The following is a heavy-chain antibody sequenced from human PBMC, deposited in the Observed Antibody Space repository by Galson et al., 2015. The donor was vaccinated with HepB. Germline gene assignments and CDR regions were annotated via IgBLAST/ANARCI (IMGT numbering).Heavy chain of an antibody. D-gene: IGHD2-2*01. CDR2: IKSKTDGGTT. CDR1: GFTFSNAW. Sequence: SLRLSCAASGFTFSNAWMSWVRQAPGKGLEWVGRIKSKTDGGTTDYAAPVKGRFTISGDDSKNTLYLQMNSLKTEDTAVYYCTTVGYCSSTSCYDDWGQGTLVTVSS. CDR3: TTVGYCSSTSCYDD. J-gene: IGHJ4*02. V-gene: IGHV3-15*01.